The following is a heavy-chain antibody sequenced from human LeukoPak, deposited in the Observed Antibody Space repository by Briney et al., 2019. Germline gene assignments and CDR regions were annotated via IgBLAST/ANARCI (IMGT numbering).Heavy chain of an antibody. J-gene: IGHJ3*02. D-gene: IGHD3-10*01. V-gene: IGHV3-30*18. CDR2: ISYDGSNK. Sequence: GGSLRLSCAASGFTFSNYGMHWVRQAPGKGLEWVVVISYDGSNKYYADSVKGRFTISRDNSKNTLYLQMNSLRAEDTAVYYCANGYYYGSGSYYKEAFDIWGQGTMVTVFS. CDR1: GFTFSNYG. CDR3: ANGYYYGSGSYYKEAFDI.